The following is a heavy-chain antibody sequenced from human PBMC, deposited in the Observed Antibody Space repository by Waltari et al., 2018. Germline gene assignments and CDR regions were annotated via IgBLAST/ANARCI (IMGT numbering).Heavy chain of an antibody. CDR2: IYWDDDK. CDR1: GFSPSTSGVG. CDR3: AHSKIIYYGAETNPSFDY. Sequence: QITLKESGPTLVKPTQTLTLTCTFSGFSPSTSGVGVGWIRQPPGKALEWLALIYWDDDKRYSQPVKCTPTTTKDTYKNQVVLTETNLDPVDTATSYCAHSKIIYYGAETNPSFDYRGHATLATVSS. D-gene: IGHD3-10*01. J-gene: IGHJ4*01. V-gene: IGHV2-5*02.